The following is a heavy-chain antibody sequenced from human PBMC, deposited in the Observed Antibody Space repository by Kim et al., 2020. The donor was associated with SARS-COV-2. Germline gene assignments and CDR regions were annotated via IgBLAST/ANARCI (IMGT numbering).Heavy chain of an antibody. D-gene: IGHD2-21*02. Sequence: SETLSLTCTISGGSISTYYWSWIRQPPGKGLEWIGYINYSGKTNSNPSLKSRVTISVDTSKNQFSLNLSSVTAADTALYYCASDTRECGADCYEDWFGPWGQGTLVTVSS. CDR1: GGSISTYY. CDR3: ASDTRECGADCYEDWFGP. J-gene: IGHJ5*02. V-gene: IGHV4-59*01. CDR2: INYSGKT.